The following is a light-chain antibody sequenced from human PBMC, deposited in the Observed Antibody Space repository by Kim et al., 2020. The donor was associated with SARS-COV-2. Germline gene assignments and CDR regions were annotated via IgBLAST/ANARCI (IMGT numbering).Light chain of an antibody. V-gene: IGLV2-14*03. CDR3: SSYTSSSTYV. J-gene: IGLJ1*01. CDR1: SGGVSGDNF. CDR2: DVS. Sequence: QAITIACTGHSGGVSGDNFVSWYQEHPGKAPKLMIYDVSHRPSGVSNRFSGSKSGNTASLTISGLQAQDEADYYCSSYTSSSTYVFGTGTKVTVL.